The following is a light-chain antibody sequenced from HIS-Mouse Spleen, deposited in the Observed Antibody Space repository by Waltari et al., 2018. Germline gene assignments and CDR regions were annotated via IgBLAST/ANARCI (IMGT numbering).Light chain of an antibody. Sequence: SYELTQPPSVSVSPGQTASITCSGDKLGDKYACWYQQKPGQSPVLVIYQDSRRPSGIPERFSGSNSGNPATLTISGTQAMDEADYYCQAWDSSTDVFGTGTKVTVL. CDR1: KLGDKY. CDR2: QDS. CDR3: QAWDSSTDV. J-gene: IGLJ1*01. V-gene: IGLV3-1*01.